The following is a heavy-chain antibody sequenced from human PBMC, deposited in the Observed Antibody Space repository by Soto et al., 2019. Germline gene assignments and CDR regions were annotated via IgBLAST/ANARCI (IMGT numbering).Heavy chain of an antibody. J-gene: IGHJ6*02. CDR2: IHSSGNV. CDR3: AKDFKDYDMGVGGITLFYDYYYGMDV. Sequence: SETLSLTCTISGDSIASYYLSWIRQPDGEGLWCIGRIHSSGNVNYNPTLKSRVAMSLDTSKSQVSLKLTSGTAEDTAVYYGAKDFKDYDMGVGGITLFYDYYYGMDVWGQGTTVTVSS. V-gene: IGHV4-4*07. CDR1: GDSIASYY. D-gene: IGHD3-22*01.